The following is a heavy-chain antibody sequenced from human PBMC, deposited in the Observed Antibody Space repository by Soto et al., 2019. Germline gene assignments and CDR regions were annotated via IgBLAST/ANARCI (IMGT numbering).Heavy chain of an antibody. CDR2: VTTKTDGETT. Sequence: EVRLVESGGGLVKPGGSLRLSCAASGVTFSDAWMNWVRQAPGKGLEWVGHVTTKTDGETTEYAAFVKGRFSISRDDSTNTLFLQMTSLETDDTAMYYCTTPGPSWGQGTLVTVSS. CDR3: TTPGPS. J-gene: IGHJ5*02. CDR1: GVTFSDAW. V-gene: IGHV3-15*07.